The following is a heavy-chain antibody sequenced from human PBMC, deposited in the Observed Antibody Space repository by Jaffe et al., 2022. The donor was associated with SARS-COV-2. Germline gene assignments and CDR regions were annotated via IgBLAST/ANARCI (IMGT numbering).Heavy chain of an antibody. D-gene: IGHD3-10*01. V-gene: IGHV5-51*01. CDR1: GYIFTSYW. J-gene: IGHJ6*03. Sequence: EVQLVQSGAEVKKPGESLKISCKGSGYIFTSYWIGWVRQMPGKGLEWMGIIYPGDSDTRYSPSFQGQVTISVDRSINTAYLQWYTLKASDTAMYYCARIWFGDLFEMGTPPYYMDVWGKGTTVTVSS. CDR3: ARIWFGDLFEMGTPPYYMDV. CDR2: IYPGDSDT.